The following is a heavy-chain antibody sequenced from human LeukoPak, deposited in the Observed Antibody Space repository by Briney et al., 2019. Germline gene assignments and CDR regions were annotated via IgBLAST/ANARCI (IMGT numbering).Heavy chain of an antibody. V-gene: IGHV4-30-2*01. J-gene: IGHJ4*02. D-gene: IGHD2-2*01. CDR3: ARVGTRAYYFDY. Sequence: SETLSLTCAVSGGSISSGGYSWSWIRQPPGKGLEWIGYIYHSGSTYYNPSLKSRVTISVDRPKNQFSLKLSSVTAADTAVYYCARVGTRAYYFDYWGQGTLVTVSS. CDR1: GGSISSGGYS. CDR2: IYHSGST.